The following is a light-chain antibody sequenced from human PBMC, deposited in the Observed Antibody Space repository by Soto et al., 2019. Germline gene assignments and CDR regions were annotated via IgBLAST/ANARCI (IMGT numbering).Light chain of an antibody. CDR1: SSDVGGYNY. CDR2: EVS. V-gene: IGLV2-8*01. Sequence: QSVLTQQPSAFGPPGQSVTISCTGTSSDVGGYNYVSWYQQHPGKAPKLMIYEVSKRPSGVPDRFSGSKSGNTASLTVSGLQAEDEADYYCSSYAGSNNYVFGTGTKVTVL. J-gene: IGLJ1*01. CDR3: SSYAGSNNYV.